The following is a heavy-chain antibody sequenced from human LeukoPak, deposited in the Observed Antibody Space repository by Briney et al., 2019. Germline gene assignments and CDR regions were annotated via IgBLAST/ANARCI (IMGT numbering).Heavy chain of an antibody. CDR2: IYYSGST. CDR3: ASHCSGGSCYGRGFDY. Sequence: SETLSLTCTVSGGSISSYYWSWIRQPPGKGLEWIGYIYYSGSTNYNPSLKSRVTISVDTSKNQFSLKLSSVTAADTAVYYCASHCSGGSCYGRGFDYWGQGTLVTVSS. D-gene: IGHD2-15*01. V-gene: IGHV4-59*08. CDR1: GGSISSYY. J-gene: IGHJ4*02.